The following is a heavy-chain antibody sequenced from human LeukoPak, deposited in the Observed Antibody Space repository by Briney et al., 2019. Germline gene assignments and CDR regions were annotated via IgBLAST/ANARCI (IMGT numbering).Heavy chain of an antibody. Sequence: GGSLRLSCAASGFTFNSYWMTWVRQAPGKGLEWVADIKQDGSDKYYAGSVRGRFTISRDNAKNSLYLQMNSLRAEDTAVYFCARYNSAWKTDDYWGQGTLVTVSS. CDR1: GFTFNSYW. D-gene: IGHD6-19*01. J-gene: IGHJ4*02. CDR2: IKQDGSDK. CDR3: ARYNSAWKTDDY. V-gene: IGHV3-7*03.